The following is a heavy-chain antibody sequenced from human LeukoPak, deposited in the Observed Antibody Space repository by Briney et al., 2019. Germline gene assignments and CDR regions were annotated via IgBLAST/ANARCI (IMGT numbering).Heavy chain of an antibody. CDR2: ISGSGGST. J-gene: IGHJ3*02. CDR1: GFTFSSYA. Sequence: GGSLRLSCAASGFTFSSYAMSWVRQAPGKGLEWVSAISGSGGSTYYADSVKGRFTISRDNSKNTLYLQMNSLRAEDTAVYYCAKSPPCGGDCSEALDIWGQGTMVTVSS. V-gene: IGHV3-23*01. CDR3: AKSPPCGGDCSEALDI. D-gene: IGHD2-21*02.